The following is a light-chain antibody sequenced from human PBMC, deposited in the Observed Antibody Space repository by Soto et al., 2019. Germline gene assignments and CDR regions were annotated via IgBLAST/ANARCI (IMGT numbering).Light chain of an antibody. V-gene: IGLV2-14*01. CDR2: EVS. CDR3: SSKSPDF. Sequence: HSALTPPASVSVSPGQSITISCTGTSSGIRDYNYVSWYQQLPGNAPKLIMYEVSNRPSGISNRFSGSKSGNTASLTISGLQAEDEADYYCSSKSPDFFGTGTKVTVL. CDR1: SSGIRDYNY. J-gene: IGLJ1*01.